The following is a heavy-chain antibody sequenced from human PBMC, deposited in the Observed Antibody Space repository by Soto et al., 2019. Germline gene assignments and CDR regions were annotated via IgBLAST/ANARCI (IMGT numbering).Heavy chain of an antibody. CDR1: GYTFTVHC. CDR2: IDPSDSYT. V-gene: IGHV5-10-1*01. CDR3: TRHTGYDSSLDY. Sequence: GESLKISCQGSGYTFTVHCISWVLQMPGKGLEWMGRIDPSDSYTDYSPTVQGHVTMSADKSINTAYLQWSSLQASDTAVYYCTRHTGYDSSLDYWGQGTLVTVSS. J-gene: IGHJ4*02. D-gene: IGHD5-12*01.